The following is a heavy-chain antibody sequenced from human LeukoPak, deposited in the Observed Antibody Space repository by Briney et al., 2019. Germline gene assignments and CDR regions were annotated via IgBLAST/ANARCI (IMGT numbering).Heavy chain of an antibody. D-gene: IGHD6-6*01. CDR1: GGSLSTYY. CDR2: IYYSGNS. V-gene: IGHV4-59*12. Sequence: SETLSLTCTVSGGSLSTYYWSWIRQPPGKGLEWIGYIYYSGNSNYNPPLKSRVTMSLDTSKNQFSLKLSSVTAADTAVYYCVRRVAVRGFYGFDIWGQGAMVTVSS. J-gene: IGHJ3*02. CDR3: VRRVAVRGFYGFDI.